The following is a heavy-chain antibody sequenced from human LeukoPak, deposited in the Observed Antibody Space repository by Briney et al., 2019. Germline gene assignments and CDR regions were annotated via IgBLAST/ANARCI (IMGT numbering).Heavy chain of an antibody. CDR2: IYSGGGT. V-gene: IGHV3-53*01. J-gene: IGHJ5*02. Sequence: GGSLRLSCAASGFTVSNHFVTWVRQAPGKGLEWVSIIYSGGGTDYADSVKGRFTISRDNSKNTVYLQMNSLRAEDTAVYHCARKSLGIAAAGTFFGSWGQGTLVTVSS. CDR3: ARKSLGIAAAGTFFGS. CDR1: GFTVSNHF. D-gene: IGHD6-13*01.